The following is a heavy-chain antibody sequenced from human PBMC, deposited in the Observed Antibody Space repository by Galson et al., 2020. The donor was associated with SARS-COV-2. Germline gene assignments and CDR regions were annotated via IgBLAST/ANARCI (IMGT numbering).Heavy chain of an antibody. Sequence: ASVKVSCKVSGYTLTELSMHWVRQAPGKGLEWMGGFDTEDGETIYAQKFQGRVTMTEDTSTDTAYMELSSLRSEDTAVYYCATSPALRQGGWFDPWGQGTLVTVSS. D-gene: IGHD3-16*01. CDR3: ATSPALRQGGWFDP. CDR1: GYTLTELS. CDR2: FDTEDGET. V-gene: IGHV1-24*01. J-gene: IGHJ5*02.